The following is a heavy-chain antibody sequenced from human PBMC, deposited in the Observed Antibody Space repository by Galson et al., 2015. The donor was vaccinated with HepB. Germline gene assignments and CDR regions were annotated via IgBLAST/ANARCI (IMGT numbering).Heavy chain of an antibody. CDR2: TYYRSKWYS. Sequence: CAISGDSVSSNSAAWNWIRQSPSRGLEWLGRTYYRSKWYSDYAVSVKSRIAIHPHTSQKQFSLQLNSVTPDDTAVYYCARGAWLMTTVTTVLDFDIWGQGTMVTVSS. J-gene: IGHJ3*02. D-gene: IGHD4-17*01. CDR3: ARGAWLMTTVTTVLDFDI. V-gene: IGHV6-1*01. CDR1: GDSVSSNSAA.